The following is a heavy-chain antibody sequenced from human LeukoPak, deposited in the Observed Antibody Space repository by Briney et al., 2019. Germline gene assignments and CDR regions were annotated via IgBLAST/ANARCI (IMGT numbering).Heavy chain of an antibody. V-gene: IGHV3-7*01. Sequence: GGSLRLSCAASGFTFTDHWMIWVRQAPGKGLEWVANMNVDGSEKYYVDSVKGRFTISRDNAKNTVYLQLDSLRADDTAIYYCARSLSSAVDNYWGQGTLVTVSS. CDR1: GFTFTDHW. CDR2: MNVDGSEK. CDR3: ARSLSSAVDNY. J-gene: IGHJ4*02. D-gene: IGHD2-2*01.